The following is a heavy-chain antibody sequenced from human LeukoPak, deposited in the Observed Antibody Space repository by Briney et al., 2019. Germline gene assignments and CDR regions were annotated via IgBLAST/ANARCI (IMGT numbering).Heavy chain of an antibody. CDR3: ARENLPVVVTAIRVDWYFDL. Sequence: GGSLRLSCAASGFTFSSYSMNWVRQAPGKGLEWVSSISSSSSCIYYADSVKGRFTISRDNAKNSLYLQMNSLRAEDTAVYYCARENLPVVVTAIRVDWYFDLWGRGTLVTVSS. CDR1: GFTFSSYS. D-gene: IGHD2-21*02. V-gene: IGHV3-21*01. J-gene: IGHJ2*01. CDR2: ISSSSSCI.